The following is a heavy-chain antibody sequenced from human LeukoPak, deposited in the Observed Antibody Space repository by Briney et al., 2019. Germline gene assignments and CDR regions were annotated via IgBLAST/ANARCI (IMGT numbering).Heavy chain of an antibody. J-gene: IGHJ4*02. CDR3: ATSGIVVVPAAYVPDY. Sequence: GGSLRLSCAASGFTFSTCNLNWVRQAPGKGLEWVSSISSSSNYIYYADSVKGRFTISRDNTKNSLFLQMNSLRAEDTAVYYCATSGIVVVPAAYVPDYWGQGTLVTVSS. V-gene: IGHV3-21*01. CDR2: ISSSSNYI. D-gene: IGHD2-2*01. CDR1: GFTFSTCN.